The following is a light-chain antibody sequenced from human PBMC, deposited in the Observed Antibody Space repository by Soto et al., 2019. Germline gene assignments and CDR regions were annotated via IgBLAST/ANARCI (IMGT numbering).Light chain of an antibody. V-gene: IGKV3-15*01. CDR2: DAS. Sequence: EIVMTQSPATLSVSPGERATLSFRASLSVSRNLAWYQQKPGQAPRLIIFDASTRATGIPARFSGSGSGTEFTLTISSLQSEDFAVYYCQQYNNWPRTLGQGTKVDIK. J-gene: IGKJ1*01. CDR3: QQYNNWPRT. CDR1: LSVSRN.